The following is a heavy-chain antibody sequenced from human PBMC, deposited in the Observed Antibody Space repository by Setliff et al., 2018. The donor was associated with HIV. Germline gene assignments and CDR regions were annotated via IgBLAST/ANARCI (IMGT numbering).Heavy chain of an antibody. V-gene: IGHV3-66*01. CDR2: IYSGGST. CDR3: ARGLSYDLILDY. Sequence: LRLSCAASGFTVSSNYMSWVRQAPGKGLEWVSVIYSGGSTYYADSVKGRFTISSDNSKNTLYLQMNSLRAEDTAVYYCARGLSYDLILDYWGQGTLVTAPQ. J-gene: IGHJ4*02. CDR1: GFTVSSNY. D-gene: IGHD3-3*01.